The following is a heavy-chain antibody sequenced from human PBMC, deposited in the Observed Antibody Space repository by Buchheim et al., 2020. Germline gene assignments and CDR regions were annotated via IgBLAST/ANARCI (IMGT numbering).Heavy chain of an antibody. CDR2: INPSGST. V-gene: IGHV4-34*01. D-gene: IGHD6-13*01. Sequence: QVQLQQWGAGLLKPSETLSLTCAVYGGSFSGYYWSWIRQPPGKGLEWIGEINPSGSTNYNPSLKSRVTISVDTSKNQFSLKLSSVTAADTAVYYCARGRVQQQLVRGHNNRFDYWGQGTL. CDR3: ARGRVQQQLVRGHNNRFDY. J-gene: IGHJ4*02. CDR1: GGSFSGYY.